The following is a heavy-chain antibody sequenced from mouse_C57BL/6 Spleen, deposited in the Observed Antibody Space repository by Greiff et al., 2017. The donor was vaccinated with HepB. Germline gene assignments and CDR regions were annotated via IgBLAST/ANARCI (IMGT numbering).Heavy chain of an antibody. Sequence: VQLQQSGPELVKPGASVKIPCKASGYTFTDYNMDWVKQSHGKSLEWIGDINPNNGGTIYNQKFKGKATLTVDKSSSTAYMQFSSLTSEDSAIYYCARWDGSSSAWFAYWGQGTLVTVSA. J-gene: IGHJ3*01. V-gene: IGHV1-18*01. D-gene: IGHD1-1*01. CDR3: ARWDGSSSAWFAY. CDR1: GYTFTDYN. CDR2: INPNNGGT.